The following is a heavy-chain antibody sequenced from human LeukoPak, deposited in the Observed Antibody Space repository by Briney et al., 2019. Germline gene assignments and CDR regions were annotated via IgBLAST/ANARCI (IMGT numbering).Heavy chain of an antibody. Sequence: ASVKVSCKASGYTFTGYYMHWVRQAPGQGLEWMGGIIPIFGTANYAQKFQGRVTITADKSTSTAYMELSSLRSEDTAVYYCASNGLPPDYYYYYGMDVWGKGTTVTVSS. CDR2: IIPIFGTA. V-gene: IGHV1-69*06. CDR3: ASNGLPPDYYYYYGMDV. J-gene: IGHJ6*04. CDR1: GYTFTGYY. D-gene: IGHD4-17*01.